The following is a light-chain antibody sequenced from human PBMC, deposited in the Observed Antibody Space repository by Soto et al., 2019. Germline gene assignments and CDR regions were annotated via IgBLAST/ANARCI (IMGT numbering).Light chain of an antibody. Sequence: SFELTQPPSVSVSPGQTASITCSGDKLGDKYACWYQQKPRQSPVLVIYQDSKRPSAIPERFSGSNSGNTATLTISGTQAMDEADYYCQAWDSSTVVFGGGTKVTVL. V-gene: IGLV3-1*01. CDR1: KLGDKY. CDR2: QDS. J-gene: IGLJ2*01. CDR3: QAWDSSTVV.